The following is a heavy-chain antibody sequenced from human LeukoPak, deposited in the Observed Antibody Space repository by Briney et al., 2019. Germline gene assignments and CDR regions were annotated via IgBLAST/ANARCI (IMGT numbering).Heavy chain of an antibody. J-gene: IGHJ4*02. CDR1: GFTFSSYA. V-gene: IGHV3-30-3*01. Sequence: GRSLRLSCAASGFTFSSYAMHWVRQAPGKGLEWVAVISYDGSNKYYADSVKGRFTISRDNSKNTLCLQMNSLRAEDTAVYYCARDPSIWFGESYYFDYWGQGTLVTVSS. CDR3: ARDPSIWFGESYYFDY. D-gene: IGHD3-10*01. CDR2: ISYDGSNK.